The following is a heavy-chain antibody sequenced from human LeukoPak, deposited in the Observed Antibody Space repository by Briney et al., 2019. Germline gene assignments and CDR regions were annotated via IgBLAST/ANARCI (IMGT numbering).Heavy chain of an antibody. J-gene: IGHJ4*02. V-gene: IGHV1-46*03. D-gene: IGHD5-24*01. CDR2: INPSGGST. CDR3: ARTEGWLQLRYYFDY. Sequence: VKVSCKASGYTFTSYYMHWVRQAPGQGLEWMGIINPSGGSTSYAQKFQGRVTMTRDTSTSTVYMELSSLRSEDTAVYYCARTEGWLQLRYYFDYWGQGTLVTVSS. CDR1: GYTFTSYY.